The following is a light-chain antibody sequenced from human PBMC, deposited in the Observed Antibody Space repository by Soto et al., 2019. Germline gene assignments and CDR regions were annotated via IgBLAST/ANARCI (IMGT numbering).Light chain of an antibody. V-gene: IGKV1-39*01. CDR3: QQSYSTPPIT. CDR2: AAS. CDR1: QSISSY. J-gene: IGKJ5*01. Sequence: DIQMTQSPSSLSASVGDRVTITCRASQSISSYLNWYQQKPGKAPKLLIYAASNLQSGVPSRFSGSGSGTDFTLTISSLQPEDFATYYCQQSYSTPPITFGQWTRLEIK.